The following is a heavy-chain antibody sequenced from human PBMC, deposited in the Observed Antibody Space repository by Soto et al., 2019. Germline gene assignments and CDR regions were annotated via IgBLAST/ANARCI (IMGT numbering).Heavy chain of an antibody. V-gene: IGHV3-30*18. Sequence: VGSLRLSCAASGFTFSSYGMHWVRQAPGKGLEWVAVISYDGSNKYYADSVKGRFTISRDNSKNTLYLQMNSLRAEDTAVYYCAKERFGSLRLKYYYYGMDVWGQGTTVTVSS. CDR3: AKERFGSLRLKYYYYGMDV. D-gene: IGHD3-10*01. J-gene: IGHJ6*02. CDR1: GFTFSSYG. CDR2: ISYDGSNK.